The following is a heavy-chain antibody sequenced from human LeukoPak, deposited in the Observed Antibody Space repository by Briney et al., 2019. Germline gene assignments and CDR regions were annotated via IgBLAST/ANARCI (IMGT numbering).Heavy chain of an antibody. CDR3: AIVGYDSSGRFDY. V-gene: IGHV3-11*04. CDR2: ISSSGSII. J-gene: IGHJ4*02. D-gene: IGHD3-22*01. CDR1: GFTFSDYY. Sequence: PGGSLRLSCAASGFTFSDYYMTWIRQAPGKGLEWVSYISSSGSIIYYADSVKGRFIISRDNAKNSLYLQMNSLRAEDTAVYFCAIVGYDSSGRFDYWGQGTLVTVSS.